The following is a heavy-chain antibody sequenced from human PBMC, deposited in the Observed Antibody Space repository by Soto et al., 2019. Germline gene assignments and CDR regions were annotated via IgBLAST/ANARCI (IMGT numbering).Heavy chain of an antibody. Sequence: ASVKVSCKASGYTFTSYGISWVRQAPGQGLEWMGWISAYNGNTNYAQKLQGRVTMTTDTSTSTAYMELRSLRSDDTAVYYCARLPYYYYDFWSGRTYFDYWGQGTLVTVSS. CDR3: ARLPYYYYDFWSGRTYFDY. V-gene: IGHV1-18*01. CDR2: ISAYNGNT. J-gene: IGHJ4*02. CDR1: GYTFTSYG. D-gene: IGHD3-3*01.